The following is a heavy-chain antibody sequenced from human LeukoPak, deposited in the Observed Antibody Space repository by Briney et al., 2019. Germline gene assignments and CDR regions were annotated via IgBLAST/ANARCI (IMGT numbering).Heavy chain of an antibody. Sequence: PSETLSLTCTVSGGSISSYYWSWIRQPAGKGLEWIGRIYTSGSTNYNPSLKSRVTMSVDTSKNQFSLKLSSMTAADTAVYYCARDSATCTNGVCYYYFDYWGQGTLVTVSS. CDR3: ARDSATCTNGVCYYYFDY. J-gene: IGHJ4*02. D-gene: IGHD2-8*01. V-gene: IGHV4-4*07. CDR2: IYTSGST. CDR1: GGSISSYY.